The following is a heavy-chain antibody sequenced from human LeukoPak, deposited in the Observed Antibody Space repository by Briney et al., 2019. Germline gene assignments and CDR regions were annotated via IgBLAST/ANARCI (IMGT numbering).Heavy chain of an antibody. J-gene: IGHJ5*02. Sequence: PSETLSLTCTVSGGSISSSSYYWGWIRQPPGKGLEWIGSIYYSGSTYYNPSLKSRVTISVDTSKNQFSLKLSSVTAADTAVYYCARPQYCSGGSCYSGLTWFDPWGQGTLVTVSS. D-gene: IGHD2-15*01. CDR3: ARPQYCSGGSCYSGLTWFDP. CDR1: GGSISSSSYY. CDR2: IYYSGST. V-gene: IGHV4-39*07.